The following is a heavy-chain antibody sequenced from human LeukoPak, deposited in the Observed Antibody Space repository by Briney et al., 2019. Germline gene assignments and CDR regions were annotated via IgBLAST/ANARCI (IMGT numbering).Heavy chain of an antibody. CDR3: AKDLPPSGDLRTFDY. CDR1: GFIFSSYG. J-gene: IGHJ4*02. CDR2: ISGRGVST. V-gene: IGHV3-23*01. Sequence: GGTLRLSCAASGFIFSSYGLSWVRQAPGKGLEWVSAISGRGVSTYYADSVKDRFTISRDNSMNTLYLQMNSLRAEDTAVYYCAKDLPPSGDLRTFDYWGQGTLVTVSS. D-gene: IGHD4-17*01.